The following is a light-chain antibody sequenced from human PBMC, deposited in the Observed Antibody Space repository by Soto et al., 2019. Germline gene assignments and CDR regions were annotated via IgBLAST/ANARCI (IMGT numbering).Light chain of an antibody. CDR3: QVWDGLSDHVI. Sequence: SYELTQLLSVSVALGQTARITCGGNNIGSKNVHWYQQKPGQAPVLVIYRDSNRPSGIPERFSGSNSGNTATLTIRRAQAGDEADYYCQVWDGLSDHVIFGGGTQLTVL. CDR1: NIGSKN. CDR2: RDS. V-gene: IGLV3-9*01. J-gene: IGLJ2*01.